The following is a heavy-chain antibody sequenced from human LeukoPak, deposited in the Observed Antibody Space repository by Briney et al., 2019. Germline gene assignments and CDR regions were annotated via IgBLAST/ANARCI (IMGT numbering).Heavy chain of an antibody. J-gene: IGHJ6*03. D-gene: IGHD3-10*01. Sequence: GGSLRLSCAASGFTFSNYWMHWVRQDPGKGLVWVSFINPDGSTTNYADSVKGRFTISRDNAKNALYLQMNSLRAEDTAVYYCARHRSPGFLYYYGSGSSPGRFYYYYMDVWGKGTTVTISS. CDR1: GFTFSNYW. CDR3: ARHRSPGFLYYYGSGSSPGRFYYYYMDV. V-gene: IGHV3-74*01. CDR2: INPDGSTT.